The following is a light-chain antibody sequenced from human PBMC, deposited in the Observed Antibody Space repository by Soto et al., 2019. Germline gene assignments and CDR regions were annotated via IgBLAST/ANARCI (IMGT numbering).Light chain of an antibody. CDR2: DAS. CDR1: QSIDTN. J-gene: IGKJ5*01. V-gene: IGKV3-11*01. CDR3: QQRSNGIT. Sequence: EIVLTQSPVTLSLSPGEGATLSCKASQSIDTNLGWYQQKPGQVPRLLIYDASNRATGIPARFSGSGSGTDFTLTISSLEPEDFAVYYCQQRSNGITFGQGTRLENK.